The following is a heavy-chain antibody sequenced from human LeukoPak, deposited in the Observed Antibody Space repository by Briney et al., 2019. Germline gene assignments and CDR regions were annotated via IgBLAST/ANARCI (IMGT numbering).Heavy chain of an antibody. V-gene: IGHV1-69*05. D-gene: IGHD6-6*01. Sequence: ASVKVSCKASGGTFSSYAISWVRQAPGQGLEWVGDIIPILETANYAQKFQGRVTITTDESTSTAYMELSSLRSEDTAVYYCAVEVIGAPNWYDPWGQGTQVTVSS. CDR2: IIPILETA. J-gene: IGHJ5*02. CDR1: GGTFSSYA. CDR3: AVEVIGAPNWYDP.